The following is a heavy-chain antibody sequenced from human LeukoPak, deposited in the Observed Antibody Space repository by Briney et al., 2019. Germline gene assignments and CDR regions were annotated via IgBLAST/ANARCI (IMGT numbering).Heavy chain of an antibody. V-gene: IGHV1-18*01. Sequence: GASAKVSCKASGYTFTSYGISWVRQAPAQGLEWMGWISAYNCNTNYAQKLQGRVTMTTDTSTSTAYMELRSLRSDDTAVYYCARDWTIRTRSVAAAGYWGQGTLVTVSS. CDR1: GYTFTSYG. CDR2: ISAYNCNT. J-gene: IGHJ4*02. CDR3: ARDWTIRTRSVAAAGY. D-gene: IGHD6-13*01.